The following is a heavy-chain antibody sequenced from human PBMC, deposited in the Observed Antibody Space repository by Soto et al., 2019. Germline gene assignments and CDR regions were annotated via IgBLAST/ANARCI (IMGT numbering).Heavy chain of an antibody. Sequence: QLQLQESGPGLVKPSETLSLTCSVSGGSISSTGHYWGWIRQPPGKGLEWIGNIYYAGSPYYNPSLKSRVTIYVDTSKNHFSLALTSVTAADTAVYYCARLMGVVTVDYWGQGALVTVSS. V-gene: IGHV4-39*02. CDR1: GGSISSTGHY. D-gene: IGHD2-21*02. CDR2: IYYAGSP. CDR3: ARLMGVVTVDY. J-gene: IGHJ4*02.